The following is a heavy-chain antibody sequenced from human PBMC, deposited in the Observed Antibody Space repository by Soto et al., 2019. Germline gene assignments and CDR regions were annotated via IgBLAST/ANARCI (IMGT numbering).Heavy chain of an antibody. CDR3: ARENYGDYGY. CDR2: ISTYNANT. V-gene: IGHV1-18*01. D-gene: IGHD4-17*01. Sequence: QVQLVQSGSEVKKPGASVKVSCKASGYKFTTYGISWVRQAPGQGLEWMGWISTYNANTNYAQKLQGKVTMTTDTSTITAYMEMRSLRSDDTAVYYCARENYGDYGYWGQGTLVTFSS. CDR1: GYKFTTYG. J-gene: IGHJ4*02.